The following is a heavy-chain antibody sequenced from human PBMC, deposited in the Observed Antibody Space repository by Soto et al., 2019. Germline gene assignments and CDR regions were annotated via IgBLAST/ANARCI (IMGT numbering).Heavy chain of an antibody. J-gene: IGHJ4*02. Sequence: GASVKVSCKASGYTFTSYGISWVRQAPGQGLEWMGWISAYNGNTNYAQKLQGRVTMTTDTSTSTAYMELRSLRSDDTAVYYCARVLTGRRGEQTFDYWGQGTLVTVSS. CDR1: GYTFTSYG. CDR2: ISAYNGNT. V-gene: IGHV1-18*01. D-gene: IGHD2-21*01. CDR3: ARVLTGRRGEQTFDY.